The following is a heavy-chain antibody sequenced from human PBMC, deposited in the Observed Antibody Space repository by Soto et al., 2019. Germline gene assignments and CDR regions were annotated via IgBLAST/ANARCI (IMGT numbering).Heavy chain of an antibody. CDR1: GGTFSSYT. CDR3: ARGSQGIYNWFDP. J-gene: IGHJ5*02. CDR2: IIPILGIA. V-gene: IGHV1-69*02. D-gene: IGHD3-10*01. Sequence: QVQLVQSGAEVKKPGSSVKVSCKASGGTFSSYTISWVRQAPGQGLEWMGRIIPILGIANYAQKFQGRVTITADKSTSTAYMELSSLRSEDTAVDYFARGSQGIYNWFDPWGQGTLVTVSS.